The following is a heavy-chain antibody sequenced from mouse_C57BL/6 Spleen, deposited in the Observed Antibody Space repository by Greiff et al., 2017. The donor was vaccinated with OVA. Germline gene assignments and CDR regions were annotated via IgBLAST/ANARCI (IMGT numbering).Heavy chain of an antibody. CDR3: AYYGNYGTGYYAMDY. CDR1: GYSFTDYN. V-gene: IGHV1-39*01. Sequence: VQLKQSGPELVKPGASVKISCKASGYSFTDYNMNWVKQSNGKSLEWIGVINPNYGTTSYNQKFKGKATLTVDQSSSTAYMQLNSLTSEDSAVYYCAYYGNYGTGYYAMDYWGQGTSVTVSS. CDR2: INPNYGTT. D-gene: IGHD2-1*01. J-gene: IGHJ4*01.